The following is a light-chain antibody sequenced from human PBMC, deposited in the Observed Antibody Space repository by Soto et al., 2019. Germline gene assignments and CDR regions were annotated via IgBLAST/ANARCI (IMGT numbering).Light chain of an antibody. CDR2: GNS. J-gene: IGLJ2*01. CDR3: RSYARSLSGSV. Sequence: QSVLTQPPSVSGAPGQRVTISCTGSSSNIGAGYDVHWYQQLPGTAPKLLIYGNSNRPSGVPDRFSGSKSGTSASLAITGLQAEDEAAYYCRSYARSLSGSVFGGGTKLTVL. V-gene: IGLV1-40*01. CDR1: SSNIGAGYD.